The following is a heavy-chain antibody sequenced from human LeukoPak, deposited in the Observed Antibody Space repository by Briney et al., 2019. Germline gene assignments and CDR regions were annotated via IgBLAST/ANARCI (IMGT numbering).Heavy chain of an antibody. D-gene: IGHD5-18*01. Sequence: PGGSLRVSCTASGFALGSHDMHWVRQIPGQGLEWVAAVSSGFHAFFADSVQGRFTVSREDARNSLYLQMNSLRAGDTAVYYCVREARGYHYTYFDYWGQGTLVTVSS. CDR1: GFALGSHD. CDR2: VSSGFHA. CDR3: VREARGYHYTYFDY. J-gene: IGHJ4*02. V-gene: IGHV3-13*01.